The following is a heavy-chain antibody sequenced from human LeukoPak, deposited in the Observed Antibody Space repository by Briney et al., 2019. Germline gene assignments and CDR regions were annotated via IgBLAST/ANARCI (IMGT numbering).Heavy chain of an antibody. V-gene: IGHV3-48*03. CDR3: ARGGYCGGDCHYYYYYGMDV. J-gene: IGHJ6*02. CDR1: GFTFSSYE. Sequence: QPGGSLRLSCAASGFTFSSYEMNWVRQAPGKGLKWVSYISSSGSTIYYADSVKGRLTISRDNAKNSLYLQMNSLRAEDTAVYYCARGGYCGGDCHYYYYYGMDVWGQGTTVTVSS. D-gene: IGHD2-21*02. CDR2: ISSSGSTI.